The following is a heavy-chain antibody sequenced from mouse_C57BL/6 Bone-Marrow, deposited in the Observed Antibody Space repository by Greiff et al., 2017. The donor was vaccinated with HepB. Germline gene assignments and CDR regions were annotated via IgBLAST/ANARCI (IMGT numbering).Heavy chain of an antibody. CDR3: ARDLTTVDYFDY. J-gene: IGHJ2*01. CDR2: ISDGGSYT. V-gene: IGHV5-4*01. CDR1: GFTFSSYA. Sequence: VQLKESGGGLVKPGGSLKLSCAASGFTFSSYAMSWVRQTPEKRLEWVATISDGGSYTYYPDNVKGRFTISRDNAKNNLYLQISHLKSEDTAMYYCARDLTTVDYFDYWGQGTTLTVSS. D-gene: IGHD1-1*01.